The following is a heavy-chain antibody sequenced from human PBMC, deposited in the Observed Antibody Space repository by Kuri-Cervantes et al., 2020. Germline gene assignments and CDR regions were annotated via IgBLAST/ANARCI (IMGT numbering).Heavy chain of an antibody. CDR1: GFTFSSYW. Sequence: GGSLRLSYAASGFTFSSYWMSWVRQAPGKGLEWVANIKQDGSEKYYVDSVKGRFTISRDNAKNSLYLQMNSPRAEDTAVYYCARDGAGSGNWFDPWGQGTLVTVSS. V-gene: IGHV3-7*01. CDR2: IKQDGSEK. D-gene: IGHD6-19*01. CDR3: ARDGAGSGNWFDP. J-gene: IGHJ5*02.